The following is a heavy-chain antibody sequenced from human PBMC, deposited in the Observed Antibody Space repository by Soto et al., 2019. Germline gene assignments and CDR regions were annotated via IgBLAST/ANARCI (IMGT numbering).Heavy chain of an antibody. CDR1: GFTFSSFG. CDR2: IWYDGSNK. CDR3: ARDGYCSGGSCYSVPVFDY. J-gene: IGHJ4*02. D-gene: IGHD2-15*01. Sequence: PGGSLRLSCAASGFTFSSFGMHWVRQAPGKGLEWVAVIWYDGSNKYYADSAKGRFTISRDNSKNTLYLQMNSLRAEDTAVYYCARDGYCSGGSCYSVPVFDYWGQGTLVTVSS. V-gene: IGHV3-33*01.